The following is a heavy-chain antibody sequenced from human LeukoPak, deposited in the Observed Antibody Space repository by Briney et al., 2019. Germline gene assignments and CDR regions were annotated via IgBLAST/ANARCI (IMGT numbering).Heavy chain of an antibody. V-gene: IGHV3-7*01. CDR1: GITLGGYW. Sequence: GGSLRLSRAASGITLGGYWMSWVRQAPGKGLEWVANIKPDGSEENYVDSVKGRFTISRDNAKNSLSLQMNSLRADDTAVYYCVRDRGRASTDYWGQGTLVTVSS. CDR3: VRDRGRASTDY. CDR2: IKPDGSEE. J-gene: IGHJ4*02. D-gene: IGHD1-26*01.